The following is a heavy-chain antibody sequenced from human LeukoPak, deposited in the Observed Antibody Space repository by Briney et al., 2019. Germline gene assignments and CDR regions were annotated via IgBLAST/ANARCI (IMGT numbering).Heavy chain of an antibody. V-gene: IGHV1-2*02. CDR2: INPNNGGT. CDR1: GYTFTGYY. Sequence: ASVKVSCKASGYTFTGYYMHWVRQAPGQGLEWMGWINPNNGGTNYAQKFQGRGTMTRDTSISTAYMELSRLRSDDTAVYYCARGGSGSYSYYYYYGMDVWGQGTTVTVSS. J-gene: IGHJ6*02. CDR3: ARGGSGSYSYYYYYGMDV. D-gene: IGHD3-10*01.